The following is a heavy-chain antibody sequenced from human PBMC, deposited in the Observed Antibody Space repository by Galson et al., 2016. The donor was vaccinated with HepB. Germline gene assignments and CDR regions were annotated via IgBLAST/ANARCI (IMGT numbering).Heavy chain of an antibody. J-gene: IGHJ4*02. D-gene: IGHD3-10*01. CDR2: IWYDGSNE. CDR1: GFTFSSYG. Sequence: SLRLSCAASGFTFSSYGMHWVRQAPGKGLEWVAVIWYDGSNEYYADSVKGRFTMSRDNSKNTLYLQMNSLRAEDTAVYYCASLGSLGSFSRGLYWGQGTLVTVSS. V-gene: IGHV3-33*01. CDR3: ASLGSLGSFSRGLY.